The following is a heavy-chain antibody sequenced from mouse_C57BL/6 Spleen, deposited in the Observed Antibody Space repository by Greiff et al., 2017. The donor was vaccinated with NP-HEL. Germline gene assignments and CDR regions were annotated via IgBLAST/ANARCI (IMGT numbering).Heavy chain of an antibody. D-gene: IGHD2-5*01. J-gene: IGHJ3*01. CDR3: ARIGYSKGSFAY. CDR2: INPGSGGT. V-gene: IGHV1-54*01. CDR1: GYAFTNYL. Sequence: VQVVESGAELVRPGTSVKVSCKASGYAFTNYLIEWVKQRPGQGLEWIGVINPGSGGTNYNEKFKGKATLTADKSSSTAYMQLSSLTSEDSAVYFCARIGYSKGSFAYWGQGTLVTVSA.